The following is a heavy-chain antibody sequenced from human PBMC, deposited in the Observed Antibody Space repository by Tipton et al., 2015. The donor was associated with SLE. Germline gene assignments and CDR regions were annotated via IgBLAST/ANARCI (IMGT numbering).Heavy chain of an antibody. CDR1: GFTFSNYG. CDR3: AKQISPHYGMDV. CDR2: IWYDGSNK. J-gene: IGHJ6*02. V-gene: IGHV3-30*18. Sequence: SLRLSCAASGFTFSNYGMHWVRQAPGKGLEWVAVIWYDGSNKYYADSVKGRFTISRDNSKNTLYLQMNSLRAEDTALYYCAKQISPHYGMDVWGQGTTVTVSS.